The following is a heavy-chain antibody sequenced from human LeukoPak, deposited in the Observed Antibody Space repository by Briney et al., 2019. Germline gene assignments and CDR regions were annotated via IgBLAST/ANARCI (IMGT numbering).Heavy chain of an antibody. CDR1: GFTFSSYG. D-gene: IGHD5-12*01. CDR3: ASQYSGYGMDV. V-gene: IGHV3-30*03. Sequence: GRSLRLSCAASGFTFSSYGMHWVRQAPGKGLEWVAVISYDGSNKYYADSVKGRFTISRDNSKNTLYLQMNSLRAEDTAVYYCASQYSGYGMDVWGQGTTVTVSS. CDR2: ISYDGSNK. J-gene: IGHJ6*02.